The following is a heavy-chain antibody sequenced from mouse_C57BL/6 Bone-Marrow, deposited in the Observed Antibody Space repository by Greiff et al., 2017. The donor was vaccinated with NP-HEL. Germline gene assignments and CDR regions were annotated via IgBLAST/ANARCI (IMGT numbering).Heavy chain of an antibody. CDR3: ARGGTYYGSSFDY. CDR1: GYTFTSYW. D-gene: IGHD1-1*01. CDR2: IYPSDSET. J-gene: IGHJ2*01. V-gene: IGHV1-61*01. Sequence: QVQLQQPGAELVRPGSSVELSCKASGYTFTSYWMDWVKQRPGQGLEWIGNIYPSDSETHYNQKFKDKATLTVDKSSSTAYMQLSSLTSEDSAVYYCARGGTYYGSSFDYWGQGTTLTVSS.